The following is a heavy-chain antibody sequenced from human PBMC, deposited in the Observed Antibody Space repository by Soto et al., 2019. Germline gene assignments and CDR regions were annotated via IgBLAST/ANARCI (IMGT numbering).Heavy chain of an antibody. D-gene: IGHD5-12*01. J-gene: IGHJ3*02. Sequence: QVQLQESGPGLVKPSETLSLTCTVSGGSISSYYWRWIRQPPGRGREWIGYIYYSGSTNSNPSLKSRVTISVDTSKSQFSLKLSSVTAADTAVYYCARSGYDYVGAFDIWGQGTMVTVSS. V-gene: IGHV4-59*13. CDR3: ARSGYDYVGAFDI. CDR1: GGSISSYY. CDR2: IYYSGST.